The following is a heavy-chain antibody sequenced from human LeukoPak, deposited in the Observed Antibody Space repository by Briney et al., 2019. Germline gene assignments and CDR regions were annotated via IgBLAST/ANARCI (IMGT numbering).Heavy chain of an antibody. D-gene: IGHD3-22*01. V-gene: IGHV5-51*01. CDR2: IYPGDSDT. Sequence: GESLKISCKGSGYSFTSYWIGWVRQMPGKGLEGMGSIYPGDSDTRYSPSFQGQGTISADKSISTAYLQWSSLKASDTAMYYCARHKPEYYYDSSGYYCDYWGQGTLVTVSS. CDR1: GYSFTSYW. J-gene: IGHJ4*02. CDR3: ARHKPEYYYDSSGYYCDY.